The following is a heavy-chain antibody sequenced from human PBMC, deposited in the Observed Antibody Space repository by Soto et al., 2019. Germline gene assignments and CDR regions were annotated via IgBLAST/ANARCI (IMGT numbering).Heavy chain of an antibody. CDR1: GGSVSSGSYY. D-gene: IGHD1-26*01. CDR3: ARDSIVGAYYYGMDV. Sequence: SETLSLTCTVSGGSVSSGSYYWSWIRQPPGKGLEWIGYIYYSGSTNYNPSLKSRVTISVDTSKNQFSLKLSSVTAADTAVYYCARDSIVGAYYYGMDVWGQGTTVTVSS. J-gene: IGHJ6*02. V-gene: IGHV4-61*01. CDR2: IYYSGST.